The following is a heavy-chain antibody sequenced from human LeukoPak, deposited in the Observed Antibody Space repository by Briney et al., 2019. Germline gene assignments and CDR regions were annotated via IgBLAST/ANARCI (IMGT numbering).Heavy chain of an antibody. D-gene: IGHD6-13*01. CDR1: GGSISSGEYY. CDR2: IYHSGNT. J-gene: IGHJ4*02. Sequence: TLSLTCTVSGGSISSGEYYWTWIRPAPGKGLEWIGYIYHSGNTHYNPSPKSRVSMSVDTSKNQFSLSLSSVTAADTAVYYCATPVAAADTAVDYWGQGTLVTVSS. CDR3: ATPVAAADTAVDY. V-gene: IGHV4-30-4*08.